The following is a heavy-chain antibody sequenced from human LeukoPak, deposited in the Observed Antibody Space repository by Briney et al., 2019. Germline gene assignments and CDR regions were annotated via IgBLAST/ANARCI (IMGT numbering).Heavy chain of an antibody. D-gene: IGHD3-22*01. V-gene: IGHV1-18*01. CDR1: GYTFTSYG. Sequence: GASVKVSCRASGYTFTSYGITWVRQAPGQGLEWMGWISTYNGNTNNVQKLQGRVTMTTDTSTSTAYMELRSLGSDDTAVYYCARVYNYYDTSGYYLGNYFDYWGRGTLVTVSS. J-gene: IGHJ4*02. CDR2: ISTYNGNT. CDR3: ARVYNYYDTSGYYLGNYFDY.